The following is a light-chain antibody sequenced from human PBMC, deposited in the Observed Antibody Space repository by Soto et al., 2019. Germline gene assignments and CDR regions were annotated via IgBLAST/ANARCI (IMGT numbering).Light chain of an antibody. CDR3: QQRSIWPDT. CDR2: DAS. J-gene: IGKJ5*01. CDR1: ESVSSK. V-gene: IGKV3-15*01. Sequence: ELVMTQSPATLSVSPGERATLSCRASESVSSKLVWYQKKPGQAPRLLIHDASTRATGIPARFSGSGSGTDFTLTINSLEPDDFAVYYCQQRSIWPDTFGQGTRWRL.